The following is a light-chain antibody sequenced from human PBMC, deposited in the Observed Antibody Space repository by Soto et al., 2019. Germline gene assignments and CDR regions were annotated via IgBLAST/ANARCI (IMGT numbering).Light chain of an antibody. CDR1: QGLSNY. V-gene: IGKV1-27*01. J-gene: IGKJ2*01. CDR2: AAS. CDR3: QKYNSAPYT. Sequence: DIQMTQSPSSLSASVGDRVTIACRASQGLSNYLAWYQQKPGKVPKLLIYAASTLQSGGPSRFSGSGSGTDFTLTISRLQPEDVATYYCQKYNSAPYTFGQGTKLEIK.